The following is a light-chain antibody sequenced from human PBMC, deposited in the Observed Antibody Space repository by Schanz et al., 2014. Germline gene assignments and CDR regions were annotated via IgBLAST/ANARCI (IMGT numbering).Light chain of an antibody. CDR2: DVN. J-gene: IGLJ2*01. CDR3: SSYRSSNTVV. Sequence: QSALTQPPSASGSPGQSVTISCTGTSSDVGGYDYVSWYQQHPGKAPQLILYDVNSRPSGVSNRFSGSKSGNTASLTISGLLAEDEADYYCSSYRSSNTVVFGGGTKLTVL. V-gene: IGLV2-14*01. CDR1: SSDVGGYDY.